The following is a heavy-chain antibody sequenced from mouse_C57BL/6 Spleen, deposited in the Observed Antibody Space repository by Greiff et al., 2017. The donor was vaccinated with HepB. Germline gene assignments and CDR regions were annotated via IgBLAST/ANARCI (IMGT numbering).Heavy chain of an antibody. V-gene: IGHV5-17*01. CDR2: ISSGSSTI. Sequence: EVKLVESGGGLVKPGGSLKLSCAASGFTFSDYGMHWVRQAPEKGLEWVAYISSGSSTIYYADTVKGRFTISRDNAKNTLFLQMTSLRSEDTAMYYCASPPYYSNSEGFAYWGQGTLVTVSA. CDR3: ASPPYYSNSEGFAY. D-gene: IGHD2-5*01. CDR1: GFTFSDYG. J-gene: IGHJ3*01.